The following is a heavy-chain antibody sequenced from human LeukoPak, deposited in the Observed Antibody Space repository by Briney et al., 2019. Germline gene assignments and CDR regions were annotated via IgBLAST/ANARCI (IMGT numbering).Heavy chain of an antibody. CDR3: ARDGDITMVRGESTGLFDP. CDR1: GGSISSSSYY. J-gene: IGHJ5*02. D-gene: IGHD3-10*01. Sequence: SETLSLTCTVSGGSISSSSYYWGWIRQPPGKGLEWIGSIYYSGSTYYNPSLKSRVTISVDTSKNQFSLKLSSVTAADTAVYYCARDGDITMVRGESTGLFDPWGQGTLSPSPQ. V-gene: IGHV4-39*07. CDR2: IYYSGST.